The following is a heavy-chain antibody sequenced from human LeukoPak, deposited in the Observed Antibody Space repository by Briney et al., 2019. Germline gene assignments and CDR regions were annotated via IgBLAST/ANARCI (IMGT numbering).Heavy chain of an antibody. CDR2: ISSSSSYI. Sequence: PGGSLRLSCAASGFSFSSYSMNWVRQAPGRGLEWVSSISSSSSYIYYADSVKGRFTISRDNAKNSLYLQMNSLRAEDTAVYFRAPGTFDKLWFGESFDYWGQGTLVTVSS. D-gene: IGHD3-10*01. CDR3: APGTFDKLWFGESFDY. CDR1: GFSFSSYS. V-gene: IGHV3-21*01. J-gene: IGHJ4*02.